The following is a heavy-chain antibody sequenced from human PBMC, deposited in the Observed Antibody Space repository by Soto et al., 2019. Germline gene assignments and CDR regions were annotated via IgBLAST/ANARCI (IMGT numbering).Heavy chain of an antibody. CDR3: ARASLYCSSSSCPYNWFDP. CDR1: GGSFSGYY. CDR2: INHSGST. Sequence: ASETLSLTCAVYGGSFSGYYWSWIRQPPGKGLEWIGEINHSGSTNYNPSLKSRVTISVDTSKNQFSLKLSSVTAADTAVYYCARASLYCSSSSCPYNWFDPWGQGTLVTVSS. V-gene: IGHV4-34*01. J-gene: IGHJ5*02. D-gene: IGHD2-2*01.